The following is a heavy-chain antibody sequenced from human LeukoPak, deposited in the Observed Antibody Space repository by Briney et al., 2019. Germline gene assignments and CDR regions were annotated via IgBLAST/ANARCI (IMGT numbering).Heavy chain of an antibody. CDR2: ISYDGSNK. D-gene: IGHD2-2*01. CDR1: GFTFSSYG. V-gene: IGHV3-30*18. CDR3: AKDLDPLGYRSSTSCDYYFDY. Sequence: GGSLRLSCAASGFTFSSYGMHWVRQAPGKGLEWVAVISYDGSNKYYADSVKGRFTISRDNSKNTLYLQMNSLRAEDTAVYYCAKDLDPLGYRSSTSCDYYFDYWGQGTLVTVSS. J-gene: IGHJ4*02.